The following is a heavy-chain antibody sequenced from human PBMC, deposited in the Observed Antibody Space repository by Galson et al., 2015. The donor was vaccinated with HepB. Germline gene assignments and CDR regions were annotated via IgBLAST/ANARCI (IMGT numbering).Heavy chain of an antibody. J-gene: IGHJ4*02. CDR3: ARSRGSGSYYNGLLDY. Sequence: QSGAEVKKPGESLRISCKGSGYSFTTYWINWVRQMPGKGLEWMGRIDPSDSYTNFSPSFQGHVTISVDKSISTAYLQWSTLKASDTAMYYCARSRGSGSYYNGLLDYWGQGTLVTVSS. D-gene: IGHD3-10*01. CDR2: IDPSDSYT. V-gene: IGHV5-10-1*01. CDR1: GYSFTTYW.